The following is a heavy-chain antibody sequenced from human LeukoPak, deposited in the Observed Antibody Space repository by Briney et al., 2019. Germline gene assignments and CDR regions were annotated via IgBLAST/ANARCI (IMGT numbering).Heavy chain of an antibody. CDR3: ARATFDY. J-gene: IGHJ4*02. V-gene: IGHV4-59*01. CDR1: DGSISSYY. Sequence: SETLSLTCTVSDGSISSYYWSWIRQPPGKGLEWIGYIYYSGSTNYNPSLKSRVTISVDTSKNQFSLKLSSVTAADTAVYYCARATFDYWGQGTLVTVSS. CDR2: IYYSGST.